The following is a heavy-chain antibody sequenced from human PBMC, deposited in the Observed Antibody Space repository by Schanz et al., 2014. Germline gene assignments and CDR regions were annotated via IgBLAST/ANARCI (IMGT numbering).Heavy chain of an antibody. Sequence: VQLVESGGALVQPGGSLRLSCSASGFTFSDHWMSWVRQPPGKGLEWVANIKGDSSEKNYVDSVKGRFTLSRDNAKNSMYLQMNSLRAEDTALYYCATETYSSSWCFDYWGQGTLVTVSS. J-gene: IGHJ4*02. CDR1: GFTFSDHW. CDR2: IKGDSSEK. CDR3: ATETYSSSWCFDY. V-gene: IGHV3-7*01. D-gene: IGHD6-13*01.